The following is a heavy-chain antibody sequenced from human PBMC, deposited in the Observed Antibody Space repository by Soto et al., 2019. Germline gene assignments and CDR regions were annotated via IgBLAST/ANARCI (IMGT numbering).Heavy chain of an antibody. CDR1: GGSISSDDYY. J-gene: IGHJ4*01. CDR2: IYYSGST. V-gene: IGHV4-30-4*01. Sequence: SETLSPTCTVSGGSISSDDYYWSWIRQPPGEGLEWIGYIYYSGSTSYNPSLKSRVTISIDTSKNQFFLRMTSVTAAYTAVYYCARDRSNSPDFFDYWGQGTLVTVSS. CDR3: ARDRSNSPDFFDY. D-gene: IGHD6-6*01.